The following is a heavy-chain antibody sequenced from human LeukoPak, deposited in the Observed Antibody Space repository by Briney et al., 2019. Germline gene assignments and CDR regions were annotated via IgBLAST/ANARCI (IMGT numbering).Heavy chain of an antibody. CDR2: ISSSSSTI. CDR1: GFTFSSYS. J-gene: IGHJ4*02. Sequence: PGGSLRLSCAASGFTFSSYSMNWVRQAPGKGLEWVSYISSSSSTIYYADSVKGRFTISRDNAKNSLYLQMNSLRDEDTAVYYCASISDLLYYFDSWGQGTLVTVSS. V-gene: IGHV3-48*02. CDR3: ASISDLLYYFDS.